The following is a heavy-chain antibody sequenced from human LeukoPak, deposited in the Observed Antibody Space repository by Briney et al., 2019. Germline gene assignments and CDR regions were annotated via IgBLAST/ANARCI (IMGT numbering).Heavy chain of an antibody. Sequence: ASVKVSCKASGGTFSSYAISWVRQAPGQGLEWMGGIIPIFGTANYAQKFQGRVTITTDESTSTGYMDLSSLRSEDTAVYYCARVGGIAAAGTPYYYYFMDVWGKGTTVTVSS. V-gene: IGHV1-69*05. D-gene: IGHD6-13*01. CDR2: IIPIFGTA. J-gene: IGHJ6*03. CDR3: ARVGGIAAAGTPYYYYFMDV. CDR1: GGTFSSYA.